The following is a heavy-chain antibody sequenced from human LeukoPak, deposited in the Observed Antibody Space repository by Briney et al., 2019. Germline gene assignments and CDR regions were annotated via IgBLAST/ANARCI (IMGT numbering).Heavy chain of an antibody. CDR2: IYHSGST. V-gene: IGHV4-4*02. D-gene: IGHD2-2*01. CDR1: GGSISSSNW. CDR3: ARVTACSTSCYRGMDV. Sequence: PSGTLSLTRAVSGGSISSSNWWSWVRQPPGKGLEWIGEIYHSGSTNYNPSLKSRVTISVDKSKNQFSLKLSSVTAADTAVYYCARVTACSTSCYRGMDVWGKGTTVTVSS. J-gene: IGHJ6*04.